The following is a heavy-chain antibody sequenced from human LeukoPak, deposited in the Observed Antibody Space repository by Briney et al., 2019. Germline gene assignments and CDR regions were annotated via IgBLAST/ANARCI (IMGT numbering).Heavy chain of an antibody. CDR2: IYSGGTT. D-gene: IGHD4-17*01. J-gene: IGHJ6*02. CDR1: GITVSSNY. V-gene: IGHV3-53*01. Sequence: GGSLRLSCAASGITVSSNYMSWVRQPPGKGLEWVSIIYSGGTTYYADSVQGRFTISRDNSKNTVYLQMNSLRVEDTAVYYCARDPRTTGKSNYSMDVWGQGTTVTVSS. CDR3: ARDPRTTGKSNYSMDV.